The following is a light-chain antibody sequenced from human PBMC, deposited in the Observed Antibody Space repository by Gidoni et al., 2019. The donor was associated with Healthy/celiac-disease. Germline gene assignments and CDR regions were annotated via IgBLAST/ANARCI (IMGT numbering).Light chain of an antibody. CDR1: QSISSY. CDR2: AAS. Sequence: DILMTQSPSSLSASVGDRVTITCRASQSISSYLNWYQQKPGKAPKLLISAASRLQSGVPSRFSGSGSGTDFTLTISSLQPEDFATYYCQQSYNTPRTFXXXANLEIK. V-gene: IGKV1-39*01. J-gene: IGKJ2*01. CDR3: QQSYNTPRT.